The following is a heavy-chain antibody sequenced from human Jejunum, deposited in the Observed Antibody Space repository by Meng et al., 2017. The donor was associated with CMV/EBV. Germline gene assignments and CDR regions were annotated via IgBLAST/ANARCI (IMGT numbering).Heavy chain of an antibody. CDR3: ARDSLTGGSNY. Sequence: CTVSGASFSSRNYYWSWIRQPPGKGLEWIGYVDYTGGANYNSSLESRVTISVDISKNQISLKVNTVTAADTAVYFCARDSLTGGSNYWGQGTLVTVSS. D-gene: IGHD3-9*01. J-gene: IGHJ4*02. V-gene: IGHV4-61*01. CDR1: GASFSSRNYY. CDR2: VDYTGGA.